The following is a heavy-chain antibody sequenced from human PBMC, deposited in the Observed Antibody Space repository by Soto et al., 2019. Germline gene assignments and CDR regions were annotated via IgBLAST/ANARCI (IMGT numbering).Heavy chain of an antibody. Sequence: VQLVESGGGRVSPGESRRLSCAASGFTFRNYHMHWVRQAPGKGLEWVSSIRSGSTNIFYADSVTGRFTISRDNAKSSLYLQMNRLRAEDTAVYYCVRYLLEGAPCDYWGQGTLVTVSS. J-gene: IGHJ4*02. CDR1: GFTFRNYH. CDR3: VRYLLEGAPCDY. CDR2: IRSGSTNI. D-gene: IGHD1-1*01. V-gene: IGHV3-21*01.